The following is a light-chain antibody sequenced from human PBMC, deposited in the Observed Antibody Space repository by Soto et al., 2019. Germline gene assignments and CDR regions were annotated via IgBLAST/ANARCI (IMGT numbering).Light chain of an antibody. CDR3: QQYGSSPPT. V-gene: IGKV3-20*01. Sequence: EIVXTXXPXTLSLSPGERATLSCRASQSVSTNYLAWYQRKPGQAPRLLIYGASNRATGIPDRFSGSGSGTDFTLTITRLEPEDFAVYYCQQYGSSPPTFGQGTKVEIK. J-gene: IGKJ1*01. CDR1: QSVSTNY. CDR2: GAS.